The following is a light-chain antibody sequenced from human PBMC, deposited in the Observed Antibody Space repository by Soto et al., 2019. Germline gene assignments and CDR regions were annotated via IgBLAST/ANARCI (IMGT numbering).Light chain of an antibody. J-gene: IGKJ1*01. CDR2: HAS. CDR3: QQYEHFPVT. Sequence: DIQMTQSPSTLSSSLVDRVTLTCLASQAVSARLAWYQPKPGQAPRLLIYHASAWPAGVPARFSGSGSGTKFTLTIGSLQPDDFAAYYCQQYEHFPVTFGQGTKVDIK. CDR1: QAVSAR. V-gene: IGKV1-5*01.